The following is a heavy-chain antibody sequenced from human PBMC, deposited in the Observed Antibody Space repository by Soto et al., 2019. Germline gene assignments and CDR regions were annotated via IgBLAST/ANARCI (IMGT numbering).Heavy chain of an antibody. J-gene: IGHJ6*02. V-gene: IGHV1-58*01. CDR1: GFTFSDSA. D-gene: IGHD2-2*01. Sequence: ASVKVSCKVSGFTFSDSAVQWVRQARGQGLEWIGWIVAGSGNTNYAQKFQERVTITRDMSTSTAYMEVRSLRSEDMAVYYCAAGRTGGSYYGMDVWGQGTKVTVSS. CDR3: AAGRTGGSYYGMDV. CDR2: IVAGSGNT.